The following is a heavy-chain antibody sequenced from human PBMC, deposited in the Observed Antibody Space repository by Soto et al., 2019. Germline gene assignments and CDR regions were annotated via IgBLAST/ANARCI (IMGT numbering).Heavy chain of an antibody. D-gene: IGHD3-22*01. CDR1: GFTFSSYA. CDR2: ISTNGGST. CDR3: VKGEYYYDSSGYYPFDY. Sequence: PGGSLRLSCSASGFTFSSYAMHWVRQAPGKGLEYDSSISTNGGSTHYADYVKGKFTISRDNSKNTQYQQMSSLKADDTAVYYCVKGEYYYDSSGYYPFDYWGQGT. V-gene: IGHV3-64D*06. J-gene: IGHJ4*02.